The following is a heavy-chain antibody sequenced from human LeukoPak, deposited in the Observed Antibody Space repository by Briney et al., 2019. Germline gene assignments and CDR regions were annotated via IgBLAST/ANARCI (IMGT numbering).Heavy chain of an antibody. Sequence: PSETLSLTCTVSGFSINNGYYWGWIRQPAGKGLEWIGRIYTSGSTNYNPSLKSRVTISVDTSKNQFSLKLSSVTAADTAVYYCARGKRIDYWGQGTLVTVSS. D-gene: IGHD6-25*01. V-gene: IGHV4-4*07. CDR2: IYTSGST. CDR1: GFSINNGYY. CDR3: ARGKRIDY. J-gene: IGHJ4*02.